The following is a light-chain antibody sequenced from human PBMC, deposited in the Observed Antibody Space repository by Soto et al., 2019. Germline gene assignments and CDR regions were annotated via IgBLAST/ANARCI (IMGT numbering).Light chain of an antibody. Sequence: ESVFRQPPGTVSLSPGERATLSCRASQSVSSCLAWYQQKPGQAPRLLIYDASNRATGIPARFSGSGSGTDFTLTVSNLESEDFAVYYCQQCSNWPLTFGGGTKVDIK. CDR2: DAS. CDR1: QSVSSC. J-gene: IGKJ4*01. CDR3: QQCSNWPLT. V-gene: IGKV3-11*01.